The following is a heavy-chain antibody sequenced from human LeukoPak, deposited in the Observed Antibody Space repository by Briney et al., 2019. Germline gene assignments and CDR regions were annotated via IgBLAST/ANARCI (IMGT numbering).Heavy chain of an antibody. Sequence: GGSLRLSCSASEFTYNHHAMHWPPQAPGKGLEWVAVISYDGNNKYHVHSVKGLFIITRDNSKNTLYLQMNSLRADDTAVYYCARDRKAVTGAFDYWGEGNLVTVSS. CDR3: ARDRKAVTGAFDY. V-gene: IGHV3-30*04. CDR1: EFTYNHHA. J-gene: IGHJ4*02. CDR2: ISYDGNNK. D-gene: IGHD6-19*01.